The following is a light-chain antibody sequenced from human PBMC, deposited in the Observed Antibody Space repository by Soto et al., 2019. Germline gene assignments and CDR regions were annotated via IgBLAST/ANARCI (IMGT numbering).Light chain of an antibody. CDR1: QSVSEY. Sequence: EVVMTQSPATLSVSPGERATLSCRASQSVSEYLAWYQQKPGQAPRLLIYGASTRATGIPARFSGSGSGTEFTLTISSLQSEDVAVYYCQQYNNWPPNFGQGTRLEIK. CDR2: GAS. V-gene: IGKV3-15*01. J-gene: IGKJ5*01. CDR3: QQYNNWPPN.